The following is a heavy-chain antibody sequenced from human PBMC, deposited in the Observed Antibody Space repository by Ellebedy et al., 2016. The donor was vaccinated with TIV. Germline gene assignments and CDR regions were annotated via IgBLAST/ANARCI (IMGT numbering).Heavy chain of an antibody. V-gene: IGHV3-23*01. Sequence: PGGSLRLSCAASGFTFSRYAMSWVRQAPGKGLEWVSVFSGSGGSTYYADSVKGRFTISSDNYKRTLYLQMNSLKAEETDVYYCAKGRGGGSDSSAPRYYFDSWGLGTLVTDSS. CDR2: FSGSGGST. J-gene: IGHJ4*02. CDR3: AKGRGGGSDSSAPRYYFDS. CDR1: GFTFSRYA. D-gene: IGHD6-19*01.